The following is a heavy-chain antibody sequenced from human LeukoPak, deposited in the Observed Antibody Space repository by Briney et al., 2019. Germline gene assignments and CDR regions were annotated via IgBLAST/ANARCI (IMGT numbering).Heavy chain of an antibody. CDR2: ISGSGDDT. J-gene: IGHJ5*02. V-gene: IGHV3-23*01. D-gene: IGHD5-24*01. CDR1: GFTLSTYW. Sequence: GGSLRLSCAASGFTLSTYWMSWVRQAPGKGLEWVSSISGSGDDTSYADSVKGRFTISRDNSRNTLYLQMNSLRAEDTAVYYCAKQFVDIWGQGALVTVSS. CDR3: AKQFVDI.